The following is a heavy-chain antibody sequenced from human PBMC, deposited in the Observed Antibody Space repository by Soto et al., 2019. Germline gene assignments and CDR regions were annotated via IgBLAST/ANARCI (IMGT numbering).Heavy chain of an antibody. V-gene: IGHV3-23*01. Sequence: PGGSLRLSCAASGFRFSDYAMSWVRQAPGKGLEWVSGFGFSGSGDTTYYSDSVKGRFTISRDTSRNTLYLQMSSLRAEDTAVYYCATISSGYFLNPLDSWGQGTLVTVSS. CDR2: FGFSGSGDTT. CDR1: GFRFSDYA. D-gene: IGHD3-22*01. J-gene: IGHJ4*02. CDR3: ATISSGYFLNPLDS.